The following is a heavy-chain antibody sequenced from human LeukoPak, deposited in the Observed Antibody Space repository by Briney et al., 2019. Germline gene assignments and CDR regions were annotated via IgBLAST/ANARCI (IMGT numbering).Heavy chain of an antibody. V-gene: IGHV1-24*01. CDR2: FDPEDGET. CDR1: GYTLTELS. Sequence: ASVKVSCKVSGYTLTELSMHWVRQAPGKGLEWMGGFDPEDGETIYAQRFQGRVTMTEDTSTDTAYMELSRLRSDDTAVYYCARDVTIFGVVKNWFDPWGQGTLVTVSS. D-gene: IGHD3-3*01. J-gene: IGHJ5*02. CDR3: ARDVTIFGVVKNWFDP.